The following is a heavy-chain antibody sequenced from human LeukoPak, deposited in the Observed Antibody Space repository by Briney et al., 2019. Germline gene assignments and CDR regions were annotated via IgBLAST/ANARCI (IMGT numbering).Heavy chain of an antibody. CDR2: ISSDGNNK. CDR1: GFTFSSYG. Sequence: PGGSLRLSCAASGFTFSSYGMHWVRQAPGKGLEWVAVISSDGNNKNYVDSVKGRFTFSRDNSENTLYLQMNSLRAEDTAVYYCAGAEAVDAMGGWFDPWGQGTLVTVSS. D-gene: IGHD2-8*01. CDR3: AGAEAVDAMGGWFDP. V-gene: IGHV3-30*03. J-gene: IGHJ5*02.